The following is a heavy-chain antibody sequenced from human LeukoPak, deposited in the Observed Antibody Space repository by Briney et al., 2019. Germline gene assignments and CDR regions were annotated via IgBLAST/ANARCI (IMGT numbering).Heavy chain of an antibody. J-gene: IGHJ4*02. CDR3: ARSVWGSGAYYFDY. CDR1: GFTFSSYS. CDR2: ISSSSSTI. Sequence: GGSLRLSCAASGFTFSSYSMNWVRQAPGKGLEWVSYISSSSSTIYYADSVKGRFTISRDNAKNSLYLQMNSLRAEDTAVYYCARSVWGSGAYYFDYWGQGTLVTVSS. V-gene: IGHV3-48*04. D-gene: IGHD7-27*01.